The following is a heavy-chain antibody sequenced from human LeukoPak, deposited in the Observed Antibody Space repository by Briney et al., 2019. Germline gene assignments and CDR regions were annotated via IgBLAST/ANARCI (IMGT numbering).Heavy chain of an antibody. CDR1: DDSITMYY. CDR2: IYTSGST. D-gene: IGHD6-13*01. J-gene: IGHJ6*03. V-gene: IGHV4-4*07. CDR3: ARVGAAGTLGLYYYYMDV. Sequence: SETLSLTCSVSDDSITMYYWSWIRQPAGKGLEWIGRIYTSGSTNYNPSLKSRVTISVDTSKNQFSLKLSSVTAADTAVYYCARVGAAGTLGLYYYYMDVWGKGTTVTVSS.